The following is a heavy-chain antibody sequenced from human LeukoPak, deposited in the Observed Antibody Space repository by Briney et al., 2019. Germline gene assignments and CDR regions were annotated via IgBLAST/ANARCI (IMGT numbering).Heavy chain of an antibody. CDR1: GGSISSYF. D-gene: IGHD5-18*01. Sequence: TSETLSLTCTVAGGSISSYFWSWIRQPPGKGLEWIGYISYSGSTNYNPSLKSRVTISVDTSKNQFSLKLSSVTAADTAVYYCARLSGAAMVNYWGQGTLVTVSS. V-gene: IGHV4-59*08. CDR2: ISYSGST. CDR3: ARLSGAAMVNY. J-gene: IGHJ4*02.